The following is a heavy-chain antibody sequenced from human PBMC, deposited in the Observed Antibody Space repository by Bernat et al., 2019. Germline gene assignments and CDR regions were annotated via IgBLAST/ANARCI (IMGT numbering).Heavy chain of an antibody. CDR1: GFTLSSYA. D-gene: IGHD4-17*01. V-gene: IGHV3-23*01. CDR2: ISGSGAKT. CDR3: AKEGVMTTVTRGPSTNSLYYFDY. J-gene: IGHJ4*02. Sequence: EVQLLESGGGSVQPGGSLRLSCAASGFTLSSYAMSWVRQAPGKGLEWVSAISGSGAKTYYADSVKGRFAISRDNSKNTLDLQMNSLRAEDMAVYYCAKEGVMTTVTRGPSTNSLYYFDYWGQGTLVTVSS.